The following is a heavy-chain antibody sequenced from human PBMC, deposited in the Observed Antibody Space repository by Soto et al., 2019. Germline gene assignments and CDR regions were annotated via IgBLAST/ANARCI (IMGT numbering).Heavy chain of an antibody. CDR2: IIPIFGTA. D-gene: IGHD1-26*01. V-gene: IGHV1-69*01. Sequence: QVQLVQSGAEVKKPGSSVKVSCKASGGTFSSYAISWVRQAPGQGLEWMGGIIPIFGTANYAQKFQGRVTITADEATSTAYMELSSLRSEDTAVYYCESVAPSRFRGSYTVGIGWFDPWGQGTMVTVSS. CDR3: ESVAPSRFRGSYTVGIGWFDP. CDR1: GGTFSSYA. J-gene: IGHJ5*02.